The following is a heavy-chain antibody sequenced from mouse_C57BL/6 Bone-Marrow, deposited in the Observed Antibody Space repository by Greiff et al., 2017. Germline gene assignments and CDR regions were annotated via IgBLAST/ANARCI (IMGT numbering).Heavy chain of an antibody. CDR1: GFSLSTFGMG. CDR3: ARRAGYYYGREDYLDY. Sequence: QVTLKVSGPGILQPSQTLSMTCSFSGFSLSTFGMGVGWIRQPSGKGLEWLAHIWWDDDKYYHPALKSRLTISKNTYKNQLFLKIAKGDTADTATYYCARRAGYYYGREDYLDYWGQGTTLTVSS. J-gene: IGHJ2*01. D-gene: IGHD1-1*01. V-gene: IGHV8-8*01. CDR2: IWWDDDK.